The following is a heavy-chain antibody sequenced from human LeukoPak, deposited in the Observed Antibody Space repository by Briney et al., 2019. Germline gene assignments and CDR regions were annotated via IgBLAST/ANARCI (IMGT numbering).Heavy chain of an antibody. Sequence: PGGSLRLSCAASGFTFSSYWMSWVRQAPGKGLEWVANIKQDGSEKYYVDSVKGRFTISRDNAKNSLYLQMNSLRAEDTAVYYCARGTTMIVVDVFDYWGQGTLVTVSS. CDR2: IKQDGSEK. J-gene: IGHJ4*02. V-gene: IGHV3-7*01. CDR3: ARGTTMIVVDVFDY. CDR1: GFTFSSYW. D-gene: IGHD3-22*01.